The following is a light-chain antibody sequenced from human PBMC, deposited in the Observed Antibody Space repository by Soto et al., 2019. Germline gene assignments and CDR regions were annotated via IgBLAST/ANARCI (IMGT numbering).Light chain of an antibody. V-gene: IGKV1-5*01. J-gene: IGKJ1*01. CDR2: GAS. CDR3: QHHNSYSQT. Sequence: DIQMTQSPPTLSASVGDRVTITCRASQSIRHYLAWYQQMPGKAPKLLIYGASTLQSEVPSRFSGSGSGTEFILTISSLQPDDFGTYFCQHHNSYSQTFGQGTKVEIK. CDR1: QSIRHY.